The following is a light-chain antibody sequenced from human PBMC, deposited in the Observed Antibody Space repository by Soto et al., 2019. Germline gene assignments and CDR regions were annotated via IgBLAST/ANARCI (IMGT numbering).Light chain of an antibody. CDR2: DAS. CDR3: QQRSNWPRT. V-gene: IGKV3-11*01. CDR1: QSVSSY. Sequence: EIVLTQSPGTLSLSPGERATLSCRASQSVSSYLAWYQQRPGQAPRLLIYDASNRATGIPGRFSGSGSGTDFTLTISSLEPEDFAVYYGQQRSNWPRTFGQGTKVEIK. J-gene: IGKJ1*01.